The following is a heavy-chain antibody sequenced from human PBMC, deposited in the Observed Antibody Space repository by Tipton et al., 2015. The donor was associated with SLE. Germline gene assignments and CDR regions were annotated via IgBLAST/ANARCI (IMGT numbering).Heavy chain of an antibody. CDR1: GGAISTFY. CDR2: IYSSGRT. J-gene: IGHJ3*02. Sequence: TLSLTCTVSGGAISTFYWSWIRQSAGKGLEWIGRIYSSGRTDYNPSLESRVSTSVDTSKNQFSLKLTSVTAADTAVYYCARHFPRHYDSRTYSEAFDIWGQGTMVTVS. V-gene: IGHV4-4*07. CDR3: ARHFPRHYDSRTYSEAFDI. D-gene: IGHD3-22*01.